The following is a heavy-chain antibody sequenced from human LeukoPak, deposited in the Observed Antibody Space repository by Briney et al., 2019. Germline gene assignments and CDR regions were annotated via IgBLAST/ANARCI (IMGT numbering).Heavy chain of an antibody. CDR3: AKGVLTGYYRTYDP. D-gene: IGHD3-9*01. CDR2: ISDSSSNT. Sequence: GGSLRLSCAASAFTFSTYAMSWVRQAPGKGLEWVSTISDSSSNTYYADSVKGRFTISRDNSKNTLYLQMNSLRAEDTAIYYCAKGVLTGYYRTYDPWGRGTLVTVSS. J-gene: IGHJ5*02. V-gene: IGHV3-23*01. CDR1: AFTFSTYA.